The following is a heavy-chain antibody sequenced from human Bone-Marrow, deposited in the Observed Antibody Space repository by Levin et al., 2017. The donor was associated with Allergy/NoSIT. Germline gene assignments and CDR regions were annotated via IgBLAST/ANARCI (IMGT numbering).Heavy chain of an antibody. V-gene: IGHV4-61*01. CDR1: GGSVNSATDY. Sequence: SETLSLTCSVSGGSVNSATDYWNWIRQPPGTGLEWIGYVSYSGSTKYNPSLSSKISLSIDTSKNQFSLKLRSVTAWDTAVYYCARNALWSADIYGLDVWGRGTTVIVSS. CDR2: VSYSGST. D-gene: IGHD3-3*01. J-gene: IGHJ6*02. CDR3: ARNALWSADIYGLDV.